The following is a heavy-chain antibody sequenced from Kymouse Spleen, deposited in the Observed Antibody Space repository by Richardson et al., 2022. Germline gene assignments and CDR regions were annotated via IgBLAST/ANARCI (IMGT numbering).Heavy chain of an antibody. CDR2: IKQDGSEK. Sequence: EVQLVESGGGLVQPGGSLRLSCAASGFTFSSYWMSWVRQAPGKGLEWVANIKQDGSEKYYVDSVKGRFTISRDNAKNSLYLQMNSLRAEDTAVYYCAREGITMVRGVIINWFDPWGQGTLVTVSS. V-gene: IGHV3-7*01. CDR3: AREGITMVRGVIINWFDP. CDR1: GFTFSSYW. D-gene: IGHD3-10*01. J-gene: IGHJ5*02.